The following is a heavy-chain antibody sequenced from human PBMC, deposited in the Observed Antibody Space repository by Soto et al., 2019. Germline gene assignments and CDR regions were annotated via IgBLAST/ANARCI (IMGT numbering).Heavy chain of an antibody. CDR1: GFTFSGSS. V-gene: IGHV3-73*01. CDR2: SRSKANNYAT. D-gene: IGHD3-22*01. CDR3: ASLIYDSSNFYVNDV. Sequence: GGSLRLSCAASGFTFSGSSMHWVRQASGKGLEWVARSRSKANNYATTYAASVKGRFTISRDESKNTTYLQMNSLKTEDTAIYYCASLIYDSSNFYVNDVRGQRTPVTGSS. J-gene: IGHJ4*02.